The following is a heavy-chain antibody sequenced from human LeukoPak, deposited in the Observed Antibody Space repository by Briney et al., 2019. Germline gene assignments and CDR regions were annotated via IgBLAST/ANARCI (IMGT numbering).Heavy chain of an antibody. D-gene: IGHD3-10*01. Sequence: SETLSLTCTVSGGSISGGGYYWSWIRQHPGKGLEWIGYIYYSGSTYYNPSLKSRVTISVDTSKNQFSLKLSSVTAADTAVYYCARTSITMVRGASSFWFDPWGQGTLVTVSS. CDR1: GGSISGGGYY. V-gene: IGHV4-31*03. CDR2: IYYSGST. J-gene: IGHJ5*02. CDR3: ARTSITMVRGASSFWFDP.